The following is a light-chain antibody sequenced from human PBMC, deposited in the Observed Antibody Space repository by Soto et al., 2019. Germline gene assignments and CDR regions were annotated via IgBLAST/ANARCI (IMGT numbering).Light chain of an antibody. J-gene: IGKJ1*01. Sequence: VSSQSACTVSLSQGERATLSCRASQSVSNNYLAWYQQKPGQAPRLLIYGASNRATGIPDRFSGSGSGTDFTLTISRLEPEDFAVYYCQQYGSSGTFGQGTKV. CDR2: GAS. V-gene: IGKV3-20*01. CDR1: QSVSNNY. CDR3: QQYGSSGT.